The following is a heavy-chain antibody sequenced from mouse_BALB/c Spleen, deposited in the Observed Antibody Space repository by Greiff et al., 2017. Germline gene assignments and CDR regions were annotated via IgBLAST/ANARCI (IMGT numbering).Heavy chain of an antibody. CDR1: GFTFSSYA. J-gene: IGHJ4*01. Sequence: EVQLVESGGGLVKPGGSLKLSCAASGFTFSSYAMSWVRQSPEKRLEWVAEISSGGSYTYYPDTVTGRFTISRDNAKNTLYLEMSSLRSEDTAMYYCARKDYAMDYWGQGTSVTVSS. V-gene: IGHV5-9-4*01. CDR2: ISSGGSYT. CDR3: ARKDYAMDY.